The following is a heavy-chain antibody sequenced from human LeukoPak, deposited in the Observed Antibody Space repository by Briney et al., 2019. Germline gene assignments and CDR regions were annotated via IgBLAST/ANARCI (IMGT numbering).Heavy chain of an antibody. V-gene: IGHV1-18*01. J-gene: IGHJ6*03. Sequence: ASVKVSCKASGYTFTSYGISWVRQAPGQGLEWMGWISAYNGNTTYAQKLQGRVTMTTDTSTSTAYMELRSLRSDDTAVYYCARSYVWGSYRQNYYYCYYMDVWGKGTTVTVSS. CDR3: ARSYVWGSYRQNYYYCYYMDV. D-gene: IGHD3-16*02. CDR1: GYTFTSYG. CDR2: ISAYNGNT.